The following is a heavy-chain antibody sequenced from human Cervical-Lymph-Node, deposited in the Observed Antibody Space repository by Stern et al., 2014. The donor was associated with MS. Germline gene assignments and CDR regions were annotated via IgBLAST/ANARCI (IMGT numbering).Heavy chain of an antibody. V-gene: IGHV3-30*03. J-gene: IGHJ6*02. CDR1: GFSLSNSG. Sequence: VHLVESGGGVVQPGRSPTLSCAASGFSLSNSGMHWVRQAPGKGLEWVAVMSFVGGNKKYGDSVKGRFSISRDMANNTLFLQMNSLRPEDTAVYYCMGVGDAMHVWGQGTTVIVSS. CDR2: MSFVGGNK. CDR3: MGVGDAMHV.